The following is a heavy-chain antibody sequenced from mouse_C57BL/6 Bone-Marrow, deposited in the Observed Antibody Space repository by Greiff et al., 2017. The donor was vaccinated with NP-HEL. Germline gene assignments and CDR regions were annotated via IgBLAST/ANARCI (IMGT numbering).Heavy chain of an antibody. CDR2: ISYDGSN. CDR1: GYSITSGYY. V-gene: IGHV3-6*01. J-gene: IGHJ4*01. CDR3: ARGIYYGYDAYGMDD. D-gene: IGHD2-2*01. Sequence: VQLKQSGPGLVKPSQSLSLTCSVPGYSITSGYYWNWIRQFPGNKLEWMGYISYDGSNNYNPSLKNRISITRDTSKNQFFLKLNSVTTEDTATYYCARGIYYGYDAYGMDDWGQGTSVTVSS.